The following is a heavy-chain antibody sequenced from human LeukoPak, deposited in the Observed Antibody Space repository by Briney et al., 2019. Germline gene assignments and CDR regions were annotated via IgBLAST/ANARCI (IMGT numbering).Heavy chain of an antibody. CDR1: GFTFSTYG. J-gene: IGHJ4*02. CDR3: ATKSDYRGGY. CDR2: IRYDGTNK. V-gene: IGHV3-30*02. D-gene: IGHD4-11*01. Sequence: GGSLRLSCAASGFTFSTYGTHWVRQAPGKGLEWVAFIRYDGTNKHYADSVQGRFTISRDNSKNTLYLQMNSLRAEDTAVYHCATKSDYRGGYWGQGTLVTVSS.